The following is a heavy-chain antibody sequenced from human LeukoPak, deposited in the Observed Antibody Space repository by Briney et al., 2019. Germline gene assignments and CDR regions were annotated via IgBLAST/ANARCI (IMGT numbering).Heavy chain of an antibody. J-gene: IGHJ5*02. CDR2: ISAYNGNT. V-gene: IGHV1-18*01. CDR3: ARVLTTYVGYRYGHGLNWFDP. Sequence: ASVKVSCQASGYTFTSYGISWVRQAPGQGLEWMGWISAYNGNTNYAQKLQGRVTMTTDTSTSTAYMELRSLRSDDTAVYYCARVLTTYVGYRYGHGLNWFDPWGQGTLVTVSS. CDR1: GYTFTSYG. D-gene: IGHD5-18*01.